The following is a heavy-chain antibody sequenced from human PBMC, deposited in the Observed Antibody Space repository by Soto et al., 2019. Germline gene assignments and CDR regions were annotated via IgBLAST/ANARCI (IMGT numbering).Heavy chain of an antibody. J-gene: IGHJ4*02. CDR2: IYYSGTT. CDR1: GGSINNYY. Sequence: QVQLQESGPGLVKPAETLSLSCTVSGGSINNYYWSWFRQPPGKGLEWIGYIYYSGTTSYNPSLNSRVTMSVDRSKNQFSLKVNSVTAADTAVYYCARESYYGSGATVVAYWGQGTLVTVSS. CDR3: ARESYYGSGATVVAY. D-gene: IGHD3-10*01. V-gene: IGHV4-59*01.